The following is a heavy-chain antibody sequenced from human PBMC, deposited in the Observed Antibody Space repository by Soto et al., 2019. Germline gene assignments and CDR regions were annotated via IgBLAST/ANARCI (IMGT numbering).Heavy chain of an antibody. CDR3: AKEGRIAVAGAPWLLGWFFPLVDI. D-gene: IGHD6-19*01. V-gene: IGHV3-23*01. CDR1: GFTFSSYA. Sequence: EVQLLESGGGLVQPGWSLRLSCGASGFTFSSYAMRLVRQAPGKGLDGVSAISGSGCSTYYADSVKGRFTISRDNSMNPLYLQMNSLRAEHTAVYYCAKEGRIAVAGAPWLLGWFFPLVDIWGQGTMVTVSS. J-gene: IGHJ3*02. CDR2: ISGSGCST.